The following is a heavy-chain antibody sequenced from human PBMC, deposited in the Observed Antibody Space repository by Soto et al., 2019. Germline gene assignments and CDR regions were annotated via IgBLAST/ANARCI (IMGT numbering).Heavy chain of an antibody. CDR1: GFTLSSYV. J-gene: IGHJ4*02. Sequence: HPGGSLRLSCVASGFTLSSYVTSWVRQAPGKGLEWVSGISAGSGSTHYADSVKGRFTISRDDSKNTLYLQMNILRVEDTALYYCSKGWGDYWGQGTVVTVSS. CDR3: SKGWGDY. D-gene: IGHD1-26*01. CDR2: ISAGSGST. V-gene: IGHV3-23*01.